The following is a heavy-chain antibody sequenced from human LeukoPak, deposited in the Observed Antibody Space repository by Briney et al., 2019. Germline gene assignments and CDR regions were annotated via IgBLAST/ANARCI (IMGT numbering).Heavy chain of an antibody. V-gene: IGHV3-23*01. D-gene: IGHD2-21*01. CDR2: TSSSDAGT. J-gene: IGHJ4*02. CDR3: AKAPVTSCRGAYCYPFDS. Sequence: GGSLRLSCAASGFTLSTYAMSWVCQTPGKGLEWVAATSSSDAGTYHADSVRGRFTISRDNSKNTLYLQMNSLRAEDAAVYFCAKAPVTSCRGAYCYPFDSWGQGTLVTVSS. CDR1: GFTLSTYA.